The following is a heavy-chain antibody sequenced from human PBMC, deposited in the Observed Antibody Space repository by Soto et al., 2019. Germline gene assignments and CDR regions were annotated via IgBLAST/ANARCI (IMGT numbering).Heavy chain of an antibody. CDR2: IYSGGST. D-gene: IGHD6-19*01. CDR1: GFTVSSNY. V-gene: IGHV3-66*01. Sequence: PGGSLRLSCAASGFTVSSNYMSWVRQAPGKGLEWVSVIYSGGSTCYADSVKGRFTISRDNSKNTLYLQMNSLRAEDTAVYYCARDRIAVAGNPEYFQHWGQGTLVTVSS. CDR3: ARDRIAVAGNPEYFQH. J-gene: IGHJ1*01.